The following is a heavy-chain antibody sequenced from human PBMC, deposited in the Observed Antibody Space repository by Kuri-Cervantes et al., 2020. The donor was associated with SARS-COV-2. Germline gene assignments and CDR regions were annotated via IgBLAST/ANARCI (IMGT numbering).Heavy chain of an antibody. CDR1: GFTFRSYG. V-gene: IGHV3-30*03. J-gene: IGHJ6*02. CDR3: ASEGSGYYFALPAPQYGMDV. CDR2: ISSNGNNK. D-gene: IGHD3-22*01. Sequence: GESLKISCAASGFTFRSYGMYWVRQAPGKGLQWLAGISSNGNNKYYEDSVKGRFTIPRDNAKNSLYLQMNSLRDEDTAVYYCASEGSGYYFALPAPQYGMDVWGQGTTVTVSS.